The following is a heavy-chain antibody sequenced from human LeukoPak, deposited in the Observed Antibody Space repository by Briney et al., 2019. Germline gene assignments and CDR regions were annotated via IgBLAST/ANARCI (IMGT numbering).Heavy chain of an antibody. CDR3: AGLLGYRYFDL. CDR1: GGSISSSSYY. J-gene: IGHJ2*01. CDR2: IYYSGST. D-gene: IGHD7-27*01. Sequence: SETLSLTCTVSGGSISSSSYYWGWIRQPPGKGLEWIGSIYYSGSTYYNPSLESRVTISVDTSKNQFSLKLSSVTAADTAVYYCAGLLGYRYFDLWGRGTLVTVSS. V-gene: IGHV4-39*01.